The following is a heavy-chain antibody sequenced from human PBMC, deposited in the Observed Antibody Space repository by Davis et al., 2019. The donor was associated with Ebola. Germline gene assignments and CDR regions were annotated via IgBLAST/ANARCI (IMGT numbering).Heavy chain of an antibody. V-gene: IGHV3-30-3*01. CDR3: TRGDTATDFFYYYYMDV. J-gene: IGHJ6*03. Sequence: GGSLRLSCAASGFSFRYYAMHWVRQAPGKGLQWMAVISYDGFNTYYADSVKGRFTISRDNAKNTLFLQMNSLRAEDTAVYYCTRGDTATDFFYYYYMDVWGKGTTVTVSS. CDR1: GFSFRYYA. D-gene: IGHD5-18*01. CDR2: ISYDGFNT.